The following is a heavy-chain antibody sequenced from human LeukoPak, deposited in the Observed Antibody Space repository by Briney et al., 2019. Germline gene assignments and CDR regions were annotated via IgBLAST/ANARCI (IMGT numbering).Heavy chain of an antibody. CDR2: ISAYNGNT. CDR3: AREGAQNFGVVIEYYFDY. V-gene: IGHV1-18*01. J-gene: IGHJ4*02. Sequence: ASVKVSCKASGYTFTSYGISWVRQAPGQGREWMGWISAYNGNTNYAQKLQGRVTMTTDTSTSTAYMELRSLRSDDTAVYYCAREGAQNFGVVIEYYFDYWGQGTLVTVSS. D-gene: IGHD3-3*01. CDR1: GYTFTSYG.